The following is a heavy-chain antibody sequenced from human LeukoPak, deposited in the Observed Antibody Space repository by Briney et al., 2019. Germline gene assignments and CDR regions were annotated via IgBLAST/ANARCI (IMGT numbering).Heavy chain of an antibody. Sequence: GRSLRLSCAASGFTFSTYGMHWVRQAPGKGLEWVAVIWYDGSNKYYADSVKGRFTISRDNSKSTLYLQMNGLRAEDTAVYYCARDWFDGAHFSLDYWGQGTLVTVSS. D-gene: IGHD3-10*01. CDR1: GFTFSTYG. CDR2: IWYDGSNK. V-gene: IGHV3-33*01. J-gene: IGHJ4*02. CDR3: ARDWFDGAHFSLDY.